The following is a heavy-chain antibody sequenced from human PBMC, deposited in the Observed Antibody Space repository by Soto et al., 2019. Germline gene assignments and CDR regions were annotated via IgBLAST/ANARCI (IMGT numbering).Heavy chain of an antibody. V-gene: IGHV4-34*01. D-gene: IGHD2-2*01. CDR3: ARGMLWADY. CDR2: INHSGST. J-gene: IGHJ4*02. Sequence: SETPSLTCAVYGGSFSGYYWSWIRQPPGKGLEWIGEINHSGSTNYNPSLKSRVTISVDTSKNQFSLKLSSVTAADTAVYYCARGMLWADYWGQGTLVTVSS. CDR1: GGSFSGYY.